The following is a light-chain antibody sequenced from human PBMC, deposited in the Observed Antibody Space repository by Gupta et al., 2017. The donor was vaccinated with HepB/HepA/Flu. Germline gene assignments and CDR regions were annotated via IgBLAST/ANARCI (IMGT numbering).Light chain of an antibody. J-gene: IGKJ2*04. CDR3: HQYHWLCI. Sequence: EIVLTQSPGTLSLSPGERATLSCRASQSVNSNTLAWYQQKPGQAPRLLIYGASSMATGIPARFSGSGSGTDFTLTISRLEPEDFAAYYCHQYHWLCIFGPGTKLEIK. CDR2: GAS. V-gene: IGKV3-20*01. CDR1: QSVNSNT.